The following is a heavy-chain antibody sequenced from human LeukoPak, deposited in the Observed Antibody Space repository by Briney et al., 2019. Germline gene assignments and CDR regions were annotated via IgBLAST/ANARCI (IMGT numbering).Heavy chain of an antibody. CDR3: ARDGVGTYDY. CDR2: IYPNTGDT. D-gene: IGHD1-26*01. CDR1: GYTFTDYY. V-gene: IGHV1-2*02. J-gene: IGHJ4*02. Sequence: ASVKVSCKASGYTFTDYYIHWLRQAPGQGLEWMGWIYPNTGDTNYAQKFQGSVTMTRDTSINTAYMELSSLTSDDTAVYYCARDGVGTYDYWGQGTLVTVSS.